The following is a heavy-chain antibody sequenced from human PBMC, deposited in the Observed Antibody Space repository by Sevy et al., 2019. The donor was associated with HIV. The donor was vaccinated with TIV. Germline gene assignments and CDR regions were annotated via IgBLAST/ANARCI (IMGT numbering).Heavy chain of an antibody. Sequence: SETLSLTCTVSGYSISSGYYWGWIRQPPGKGLEWIGSIYHSGSTYYNPSLKSRVTISVDTSKNQFSLKLSSVTAADTAVYYCARHGNVVLLWFGEYYYGMDVWGQGTTVTVSS. D-gene: IGHD3-10*01. J-gene: IGHJ6*02. CDR2: IYHSGST. CDR1: GYSISSGYY. CDR3: ARHGNVVLLWFGEYYYGMDV. V-gene: IGHV4-38-2*02.